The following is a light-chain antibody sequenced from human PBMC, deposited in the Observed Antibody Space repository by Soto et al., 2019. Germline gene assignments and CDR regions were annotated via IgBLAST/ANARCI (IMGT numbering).Light chain of an antibody. CDR2: DTS. Sequence: ALTQSPGTLSLSPGERATLSCRASQSVSSSHLAWYQQKRGQAPRLLIYDTSTRATGIPDRFSGSGSETDFTLTISRLEPEDVEVYHCQDYGDSPWTFAQGTKVDI. J-gene: IGKJ1*01. V-gene: IGKV3-20*01. CDR1: QSVSSSH. CDR3: QDYGDSPWT.